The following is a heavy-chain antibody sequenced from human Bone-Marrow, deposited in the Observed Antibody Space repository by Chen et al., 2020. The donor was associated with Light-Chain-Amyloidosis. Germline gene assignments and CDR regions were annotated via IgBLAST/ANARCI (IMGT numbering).Heavy chain of an antibody. CDR2: ISWNSGVK. CDR1: GFTFDDYA. Sequence: EVQLVESGGGLLQPGRSLRLSCAASGFTFDDYAMHWVRQAPGKGLEWVSGISWNSGVKGYVDSVRGRFTISRDGVKNSLYLQMNSLRPEDTALYYCAKDKGGSMGFGMDVWGQGTTVIVSS. J-gene: IGHJ6*02. V-gene: IGHV3-9*01. CDR3: AKDKGGSMGFGMDV. D-gene: IGHD3-10*01.